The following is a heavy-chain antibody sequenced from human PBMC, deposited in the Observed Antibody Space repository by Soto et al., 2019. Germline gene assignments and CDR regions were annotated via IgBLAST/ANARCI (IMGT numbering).Heavy chain of an antibody. CDR2: IYSGDSA. CDR1: GCPVSNKY. V-gene: IGHV3-66*01. J-gene: IGHJ4*02. Sequence: SGGSMRVSWAVSGCPVSNKYISWVRQATGKGLEWVSVIYSGDSAYYADSVKGRFTISRDSSKNTVYLHMNSLRAEDTAVYYCARGSSTGTTVYWGQGTLVTVSS. CDR3: ARGSSTGTTVY. D-gene: IGHD1-1*01.